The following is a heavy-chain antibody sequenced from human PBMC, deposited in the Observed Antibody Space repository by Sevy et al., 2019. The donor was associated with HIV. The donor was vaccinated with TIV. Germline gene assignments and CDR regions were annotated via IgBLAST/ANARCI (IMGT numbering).Heavy chain of an antibody. J-gene: IGHJ5*02. V-gene: IGHV4-39*01. CDR1: GGSISSSSYY. CDR2: IYYSGST. CDR3: ARHDKYHSSSPRWFDP. Sequence: SETLSLTCTVSGGSISSSSYYWGWIRQPPGKGLEWIGSIYYSGSTYYNPSLKSRVTISVDTSKNQFSLKLSSVTAADTAVYYCARHDKYHSSSPRWFDPWGQGTLVTVSS. D-gene: IGHD6-6*01.